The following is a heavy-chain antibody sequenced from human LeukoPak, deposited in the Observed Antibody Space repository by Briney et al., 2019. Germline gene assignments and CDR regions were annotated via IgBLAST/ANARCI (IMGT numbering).Heavy chain of an antibody. J-gene: IGHJ4*02. D-gene: IGHD3-10*01. CDR1: GGSFSGYY. V-gene: IGHV4-34*01. Sequence: SETLSLTCAVYGGSFSGYYWSWIRQPPGKGLEWIGEINHSGSTSYNPSLKSRVTISVDTSKNQFSLKLSSVTAADTAVYYCASSRAGTWSYFDYWGQGTLVTVSS. CDR3: ASSRAGTWSYFDY. CDR2: INHSGST.